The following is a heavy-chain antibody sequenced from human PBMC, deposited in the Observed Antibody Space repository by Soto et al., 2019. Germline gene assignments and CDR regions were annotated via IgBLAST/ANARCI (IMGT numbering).Heavy chain of an antibody. CDR3: AKENQHLVHDY. V-gene: IGHV3-30*18. J-gene: IGHJ4*02. Sequence: QVQLVESGGGVVRPGRSLRLTCAASGFTFRNYGMHWVRQAPGKGLEWVAVISHDGSDKYNADSMKGRFIISRDNSENTLFLNMNSLKPEDTAVYYCAKENQHLVHDYWGQGTLVTVSS. CDR1: GFTFRNYG. CDR2: ISHDGSDK. D-gene: IGHD6-13*01.